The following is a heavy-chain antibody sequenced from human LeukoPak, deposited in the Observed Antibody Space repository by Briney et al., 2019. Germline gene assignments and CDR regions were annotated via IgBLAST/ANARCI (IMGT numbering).Heavy chain of an antibody. D-gene: IGHD2-15*01. V-gene: IGHV1-2*02. CDR2: INPNNGGT. CDR1: GYIFIDYY. Sequence: ASVKVFCKASGYIFIDYYMHWARQAPGQGLEWLGWINPNNGGTNYAQKFQGRVTMTRDTSTSTAYMELSSLKSGGTAVYFCARHSLADGFGIWGQGTMVTV. J-gene: IGHJ3*02. CDR3: ARHSLADGFGI.